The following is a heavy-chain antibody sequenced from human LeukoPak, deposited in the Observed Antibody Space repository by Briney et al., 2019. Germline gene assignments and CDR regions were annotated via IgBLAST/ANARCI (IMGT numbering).Heavy chain of an antibody. CDR1: GGSISGSSYF. Sequence: PSETLSLTCAVSGGSISGSSYFWGWIRQPPGKGLEWIGSIYYSGNTYYNPSLKSRVTISVDTSKNQFSLKLSSVTAADTAVYYCARQALWFFDHWGQGTLVTVSS. CDR3: ARQALWFFDH. V-gene: IGHV4-39*01. D-gene: IGHD2-21*01. CDR2: IYYSGNT. J-gene: IGHJ4*02.